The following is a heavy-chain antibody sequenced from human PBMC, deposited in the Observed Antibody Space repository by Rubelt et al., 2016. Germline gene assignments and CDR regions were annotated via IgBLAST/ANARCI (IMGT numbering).Heavy chain of an antibody. CDR1: GFSISDHY. Sequence: EVQLVESGGGLVQPGGSLRLSCAASGFSISDHYMDWVRQAPGKGLEWVGRSRNKTETYITEYAASVKGRFNISRDDAKNSLYLQMNSLKTEDTAVYYCTRGNWDSGWLDWGQGTLVTVSS. D-gene: IGHD6-19*01. J-gene: IGHJ4*02. CDR2: SRNKTETYIT. V-gene: IGHV3-72*01. CDR3: TRGNWDSGWLD.